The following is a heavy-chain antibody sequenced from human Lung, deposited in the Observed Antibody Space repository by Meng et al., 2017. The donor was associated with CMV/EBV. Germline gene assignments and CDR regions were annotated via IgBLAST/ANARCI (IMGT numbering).Heavy chain of an antibody. CDR1: GGSISSSSYY. V-gene: IGHV4-39*02. CDR3: ARDATIFGVVDPYYYGMDV. Sequence: SETLSLTCNVSGGSISSSSYYWGWIRQPPGKGLEWIGSIYYSGSTYYNPSLKSRVTISVDTSKNQFSLKLSSVTAADTAVYYCARDATIFGVVDPYYYGMDVWGQGTTVTGSS. D-gene: IGHD3-3*01. J-gene: IGHJ6*02. CDR2: IYYSGST.